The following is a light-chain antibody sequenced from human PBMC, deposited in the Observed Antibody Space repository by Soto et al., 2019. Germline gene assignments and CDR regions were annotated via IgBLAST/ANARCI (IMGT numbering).Light chain of an antibody. J-gene: IGLJ1*01. CDR1: SSNIGSNY. CDR2: RNN. V-gene: IGLV1-47*01. Sequence: SALTQPPSASGTPGQRVTISCSGSSSNIGSNYVYWYQQLPGTAPKLLIYRNNQRPSGVPDRFSGSKSGTSASLAISGLRSEDEADYYCAAWDDSLSGYVFGTGNKVTV. CDR3: AAWDDSLSGYV.